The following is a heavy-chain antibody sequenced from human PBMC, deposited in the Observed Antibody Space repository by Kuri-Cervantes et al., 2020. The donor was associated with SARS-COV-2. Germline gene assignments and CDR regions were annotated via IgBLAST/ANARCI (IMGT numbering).Heavy chain of an antibody. CDR1: GGSISSYY. V-gene: IGHV4-59*01. J-gene: IGHJ6*03. Sequence: SETLSLTCIVSGGSISSYYWSWIRQPPGKGLEWIGYIYYSGSTNYNPSLKNRVTISVDTSKNQFSLKLSSVTAADTAVYYCARSQYHDYAGSYYYYMDVWGKGTTVTVSS. CDR2: IYYSGST. CDR3: ARSQYHDYAGSYYYYMDV. D-gene: IGHD3-3*01.